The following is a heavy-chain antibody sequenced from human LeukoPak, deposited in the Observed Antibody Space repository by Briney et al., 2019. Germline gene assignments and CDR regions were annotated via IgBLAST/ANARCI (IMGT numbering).Heavy chain of an antibody. J-gene: IGHJ4*02. D-gene: IGHD3-9*01. V-gene: IGHV4-39*06. Sequence: PSETLSLTCTVSGGSISSSSYYWGWIRQPPGKGLEWIGSIYYSGSTYYNPSLKSRVTISVDTSKNQFTLKLSSVTAADTAVYYCASGLYDILTGYLANWGQGTLVTVSS. CDR3: ASGLYDILTGYLAN. CDR2: IYYSGST. CDR1: GGSISSSSYY.